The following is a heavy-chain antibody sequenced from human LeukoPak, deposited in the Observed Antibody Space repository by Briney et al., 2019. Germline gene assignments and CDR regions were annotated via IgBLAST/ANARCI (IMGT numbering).Heavy chain of an antibody. D-gene: IGHD3-3*01. CDR2: ISGSGGST. J-gene: IGHJ3*02. V-gene: IGHV3-23*01. Sequence: GGSLRLSCAASGFTFSSYAMSWVRQAPGKGLEWVSAISGSGGSTYYADSVKGRFTISRDNSKNTLYLQMNSLRAEDTAVYYCAKSSGVTIFGVVDNAFDIWGQGTMVTVS. CDR3: AKSSGVTIFGVVDNAFDI. CDR1: GFTFSSYA.